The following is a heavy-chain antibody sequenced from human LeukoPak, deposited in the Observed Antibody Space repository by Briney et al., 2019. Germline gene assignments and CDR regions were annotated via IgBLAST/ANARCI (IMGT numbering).Heavy chain of an antibody. V-gene: IGHV5-51*01. CDR1: GGSFTNYW. J-gene: IGHJ4*02. D-gene: IGHD6-19*01. CDR2: IYPGDSDT. CDR3: ARHRPYSSGWRHFDY. Sequence: GESLKISCKGSGGSFTNYWIAWVRQMPGKGLEWMGIIYPGDSDTRYSPSFQGQVTISADKSISTAYLQWSSLTASDTAMYYCARHRPYSSGWRHFDYWGQGTLVTVSS.